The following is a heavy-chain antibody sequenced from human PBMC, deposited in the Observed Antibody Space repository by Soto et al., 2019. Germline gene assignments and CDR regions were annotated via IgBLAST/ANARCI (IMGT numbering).Heavy chain of an antibody. Sequence: EVQLLESGGGLVQPGRSLRLSCAASGFTFSSYAMNSVRQAPGKGLEWVSAMSGTGGSTYYADSVKGRFTISRDNSKNTLYLQMNSLRVEDTAVFYCAKAGFSSGWSPSYFDYWGQGTLVTVSS. CDR2: MSGTGGST. V-gene: IGHV3-23*01. J-gene: IGHJ4*02. CDR1: GFTFSSYA. CDR3: AKAGFSSGWSPSYFDY. D-gene: IGHD6-19*01.